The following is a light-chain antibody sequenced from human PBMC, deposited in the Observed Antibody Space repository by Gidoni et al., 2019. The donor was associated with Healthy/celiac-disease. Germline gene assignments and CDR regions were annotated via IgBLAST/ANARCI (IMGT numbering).Light chain of an antibody. CDR1: QSISSW. J-gene: IGKJ4*01. CDR2: KAS. Sequence: DIQMTQSPSTLSASVGDRVTITCRASQSISSWLAWYQQKPGKAPKLLIYKASSLESGVPSRFSGSGSGTEFTLTISTLQPDDFATYYCQQYNSYPLTFGGXTKVEIK. CDR3: QQYNSYPLT. V-gene: IGKV1-5*03.